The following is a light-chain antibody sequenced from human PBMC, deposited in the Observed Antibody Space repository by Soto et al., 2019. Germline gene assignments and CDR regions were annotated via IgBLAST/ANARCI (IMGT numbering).Light chain of an antibody. Sequence: ALTQPASVSGSPGQSITISCTGSSSDVGGYNYVSWYQHHPGKAPKLMIYEVTNRPSGVSHRFSGSKSGNTASLTISGLQTEDEADYYCASITRNTTSVFGTGTKVTDL. CDR1: SSDVGGYNY. CDR3: ASITRNTTSV. J-gene: IGLJ1*01. V-gene: IGLV2-14*01. CDR2: EVT.